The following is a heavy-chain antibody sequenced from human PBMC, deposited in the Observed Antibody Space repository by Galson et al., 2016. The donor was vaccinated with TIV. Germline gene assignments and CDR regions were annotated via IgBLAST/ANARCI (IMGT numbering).Heavy chain of an antibody. CDR2: IGSSGSPI. CDR3: ARERILLSAAVPRTNWFDP. D-gene: IGHD2-2*01. J-gene: IGHJ5*02. Sequence: SLRLSCAASGFDFSGYYMSWVRQAPGKGLEWISYIGSSGSPIVYADSVKGRSTISRDNAKNSVYLRMSSLRVEDTAVYYCARERILLSAAVPRTNWFDPWGQGTLVTVSS. CDR1: GFDFSGYY. V-gene: IGHV3-11*01.